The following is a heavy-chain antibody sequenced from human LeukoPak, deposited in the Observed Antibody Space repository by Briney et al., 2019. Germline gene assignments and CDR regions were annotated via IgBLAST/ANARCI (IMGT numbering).Heavy chain of an antibody. Sequence: SQTLSLTWTLDARSVSSGRDYWSWIRQPPGKGLEWIAYIYYSGSTNYNPSLKSRVTISVDTSKTQFSLKLSSVTAADTAVYYCARSGIVVVPAERLGFDPWGQGTLVTVSS. V-gene: IGHV4-61*01. D-gene: IGHD2-2*01. CDR3: ARSGIVVVPAERLGFDP. J-gene: IGHJ5*02. CDR2: IYYSGST. CDR1: ARSVSSGRDY.